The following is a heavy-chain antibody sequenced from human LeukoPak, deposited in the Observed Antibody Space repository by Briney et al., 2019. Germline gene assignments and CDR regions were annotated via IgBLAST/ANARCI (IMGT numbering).Heavy chain of an antibody. CDR1: GFTFSNAW. J-gene: IGHJ4*02. D-gene: IGHD1-7*01. Sequence: GVSLRLSCAASGFTFSNAWMNWVRQAPAKGLEWVSSINGNGGGSYYIDSVKGRFTVSRDNSENALYLQMNNLRTEDTAVYFCVKGGTAGRVGWTHWGQGSLVAVFS. CDR2: INGNGGGS. V-gene: IGHV3-23*01. CDR3: VKGGTAGRVGWTH.